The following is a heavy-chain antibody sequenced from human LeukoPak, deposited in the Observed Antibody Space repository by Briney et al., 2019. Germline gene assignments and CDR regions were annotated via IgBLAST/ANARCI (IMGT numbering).Heavy chain of an antibody. CDR1: GGTFSSYA. CDR3: ASFADFLDY. Sequence: ASVKVSCKASGGTFSSYAISWVRQAHGQGLEWMGRIIPIFGTANYAQKFQGRVTITTDESTSTAYMELSSLRSEDTAVYYCASFADFLDYWGQGTLVTVSS. CDR2: IIPIFGTA. J-gene: IGHJ4*02. D-gene: IGHD3-3*01. V-gene: IGHV1-69*05.